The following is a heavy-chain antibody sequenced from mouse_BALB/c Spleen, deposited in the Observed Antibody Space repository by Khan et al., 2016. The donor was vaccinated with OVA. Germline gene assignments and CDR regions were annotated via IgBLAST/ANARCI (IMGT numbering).Heavy chain of an antibody. Sequence: DVQLVESGPELVKPGASVKMSCKASGYTFTSYVMHWVKQKPGLGLEWIGYIYPFNDDTKYNEKFKGKATLTSDKSSSTAYMELNSLTSEDSAVNYCAPVGTYYVALAYWGQGTRVTVAA. J-gene: IGHJ3*01. CDR2: IYPFNDDT. CDR1: GYTFTSYV. CDR3: APVGTYYVALAY. D-gene: IGHD1-1*01. V-gene: IGHV1S136*01.